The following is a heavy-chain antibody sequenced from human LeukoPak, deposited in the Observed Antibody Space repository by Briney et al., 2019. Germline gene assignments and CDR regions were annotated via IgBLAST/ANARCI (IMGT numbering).Heavy chain of an antibody. J-gene: IGHJ4*02. CDR2: ISYDGSDK. D-gene: IGHD3-10*01. CDR3: AGEQYYYGSGSYYALDY. V-gene: IGHV3-30*04. CDR1: GFTFSGYA. Sequence: GGSLRLSCEASGFTFSGYAMHWVRQAPGKGLEWVALISYDGSDKYYADSVKGRFTVSRDNSKNTLYLQMSSLRAEDTAVYYCAGEQYYYGSGSYYALDYWGQGTLVTVSS.